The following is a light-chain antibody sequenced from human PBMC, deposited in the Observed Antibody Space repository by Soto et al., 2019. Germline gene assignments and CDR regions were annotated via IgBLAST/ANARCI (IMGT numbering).Light chain of an antibody. V-gene: IGKV3-20*01. CDR3: QQYNNWPPWT. J-gene: IGKJ1*01. CDR1: QSISRSY. Sequence: EVVLTQSPGTLSLSPGERATLSCRASQSISRSYLAWYQHKPGQAPRLLIYGASSRATGIPDRFSGSGSGTDFTLTISRLEPEDFAVYYCQQYNNWPPWTFGQGTKVDIK. CDR2: GAS.